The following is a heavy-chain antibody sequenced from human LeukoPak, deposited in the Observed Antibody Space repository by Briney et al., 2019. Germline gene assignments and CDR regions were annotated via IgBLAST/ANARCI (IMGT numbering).Heavy chain of an antibody. J-gene: IGHJ5*02. CDR2: ISYDGSNK. V-gene: IGHV3-30-3*01. CDR1: GFTFSSYA. Sequence: GGSLRLSCAASGFTFSSYATHWVRQAPGTGLEWMAVISYDGSNKYYADSVKGRFTISRDNSKNTLYLQMNSLRAEDTAVYYCATSIAVAGRGDWFDPWGQGTLVTVSS. D-gene: IGHD6-19*01. CDR3: ATSIAVAGRGDWFDP.